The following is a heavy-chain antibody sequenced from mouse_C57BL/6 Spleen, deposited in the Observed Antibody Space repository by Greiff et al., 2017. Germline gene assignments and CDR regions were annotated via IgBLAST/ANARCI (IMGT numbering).Heavy chain of an antibody. CDR1: GYTFTNYW. V-gene: IGHV1-63*01. CDR2: IYPGGGYT. D-gene: IGHD2-4*01. J-gene: IGHJ4*01. CDR3: ARWGDYDGRDYYAMDY. Sequence: QVQLQQSGAELVRPGTSVKMSCKASGYTFTNYWIGWAKQRPGHGLEWIGDIYPGGGYTNYNEKFKGKATLTADKSSSTAYMQFSSLTSEDSAIYYCARWGDYDGRDYYAMDYWGQGTSVTVSS.